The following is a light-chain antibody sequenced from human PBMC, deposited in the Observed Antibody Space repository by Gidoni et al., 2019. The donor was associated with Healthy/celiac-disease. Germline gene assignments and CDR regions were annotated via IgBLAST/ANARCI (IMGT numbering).Light chain of an antibody. J-gene: IGKJ1*01. Sequence: ELVMTQSPATLSVSPGERATLSCRASQSVSSNLAWYQQKPGQAPRLLIYGASTRATGIPARFSGSGSGKEFTLTISSLQSEDFAVYYCQQYNNWPWTFGQXTKVEIK. CDR2: GAS. V-gene: IGKV3-15*01. CDR1: QSVSSN. CDR3: QQYNNWPWT.